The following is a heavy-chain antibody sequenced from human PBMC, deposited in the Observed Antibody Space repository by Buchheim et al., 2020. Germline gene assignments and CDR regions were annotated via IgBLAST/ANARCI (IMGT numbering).Heavy chain of an antibody. CDR1: GGSFGGYY. V-gene: IGHV4-34*01. J-gene: IGHJ4*02. D-gene: IGHD3-3*01. CDR2: INHSGST. CDR3: AAWSDYYEPFDY. Sequence: QVQLQQWGAGLLKPSETLSLTCAVYGGSFGGYYWSWIRQPPGKGLEWIGEINHSGSTNYNPSLKSRVTISLNTSKNQFSLKLSSVTAADTALYYCAAWSDYYEPFDYWGQGTL.